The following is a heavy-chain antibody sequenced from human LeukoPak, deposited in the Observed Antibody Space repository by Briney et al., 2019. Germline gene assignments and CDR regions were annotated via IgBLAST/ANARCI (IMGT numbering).Heavy chain of an antibody. Sequence: GGSLRLSCAASGFTFSSYGMHWVRQAPGKGLEWVAVIWYDGSNKYYADSVKGRFTISRDSSKNTLYLQMNSLRAEDTAVYYCARDPGTIGSYGFYYYGMDVWGQGTTVTVSS. V-gene: IGHV3-33*01. CDR1: GFTFSSYG. D-gene: IGHD1-26*01. J-gene: IGHJ6*02. CDR3: ARDPGTIGSYGFYYYGMDV. CDR2: IWYDGSNK.